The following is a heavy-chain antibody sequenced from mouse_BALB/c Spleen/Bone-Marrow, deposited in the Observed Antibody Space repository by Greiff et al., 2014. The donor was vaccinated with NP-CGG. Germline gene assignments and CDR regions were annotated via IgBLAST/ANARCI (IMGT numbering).Heavy chain of an antibody. CDR2: IHYSGST. V-gene: IGHV3-1*02. J-gene: IGHJ2*01. Sequence: EVQRVESGPDLVKPSQSLSLTCTVPGYSIASGYSWHWIRQLPGNKLEWMGYIHYSGSTNYNPSLKSRIPITRDTSKNQFFLQLNTVTTEDTATYYCARGGEYGSSCFDYWGQGTTLTVSS. CDR3: ARGGEYGSSCFDY. CDR1: GYSIASGYS. D-gene: IGHD1-1*01.